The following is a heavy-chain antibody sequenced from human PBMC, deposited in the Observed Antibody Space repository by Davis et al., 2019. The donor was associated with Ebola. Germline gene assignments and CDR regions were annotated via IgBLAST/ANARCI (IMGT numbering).Heavy chain of an antibody. CDR3: ARVSDSSRLILYYYYGMDV. CDR1: GFTFSSYS. CDR2: ISSSSSYI. V-gene: IGHV3-21*01. Sequence: GGSLRLSCAASGFTFSSYSMNWVRQAPGKGLEWVSSISSSSSYIYYADSVKGRFTISRDNAKNSLYLQMNSLRDEDTAVYYCARVSDSSRLILYYYYGMDVWGQGTTVTVSS. J-gene: IGHJ6*02. D-gene: IGHD6-13*01.